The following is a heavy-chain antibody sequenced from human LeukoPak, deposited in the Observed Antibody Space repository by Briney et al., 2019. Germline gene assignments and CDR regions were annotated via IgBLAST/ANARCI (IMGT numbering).Heavy chain of an antibody. V-gene: IGHV3-30*04. Sequence: GGSLRLSCAASGFTFSGYAMHWVRQAPGKGLEWVAVISYDGTNKYYADSVKGRFTISRDNSKNTLYLQMYSLRVEDTAVYYCAREPRDGYNFAEAFDIWGQGTMVTVSS. CDR1: GFTFSGYA. J-gene: IGHJ3*02. CDR3: AREPRDGYNFAEAFDI. CDR2: ISYDGTNK. D-gene: IGHD5-24*01.